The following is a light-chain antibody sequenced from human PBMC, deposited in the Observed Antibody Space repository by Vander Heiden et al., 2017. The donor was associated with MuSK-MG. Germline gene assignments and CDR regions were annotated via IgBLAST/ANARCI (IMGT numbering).Light chain of an antibody. J-gene: IGKJ2*01. Sequence: DTQMTQSPSSLSASVGDRVTITYRASQDIASYVNWFQQKPGRAPKLLIFITSFLQGGVPSRFSGSGSGTDFTLTISNLHPEDFGTYYCQQSDRIPPTFGQGTKLEMK. CDR2: ITS. CDR3: QQSDRIPPT. CDR1: QDIASY. V-gene: IGKV1-39*01.